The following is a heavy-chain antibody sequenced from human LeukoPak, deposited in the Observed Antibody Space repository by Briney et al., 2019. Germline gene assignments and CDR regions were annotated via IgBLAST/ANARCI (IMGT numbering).Heavy chain of an antibody. CDR2: ISGSGDNT. CDR1: GFTVNSYA. Sequence: GGSLRLSCVASGFTVNSYAMSWVRQGPGKGLEWVSTISGSGDNTYYADSVRDRFTISRDTSKNTLYLQMDSLRAEDTAVYYCTKAHSEYVWGSYRRDDYWGQGTLVTVSS. V-gene: IGHV3-23*01. D-gene: IGHD3-16*01. CDR3: TKAHSEYVWGSYRRDDY. J-gene: IGHJ4*02.